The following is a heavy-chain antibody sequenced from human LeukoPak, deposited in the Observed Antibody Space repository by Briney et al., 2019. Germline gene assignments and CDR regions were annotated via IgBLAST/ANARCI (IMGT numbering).Heavy chain of an antibody. CDR1: GFTFSTSD. D-gene: IGHD6-13*01. V-gene: IGHV3-23*01. CDR3: ARWIKAKQLVRYFDY. CDR2: ISGSGGST. J-gene: IGHJ4*02. Sequence: AGGSLRLSRATSGFTFSTSDMHWVRQAPGKGLEWVSAISGSGGSTYYADSVKGRFTISRDNSKNTLYLQMSSLRAEDTAVYYCARWIKAKQLVRYFDYWGQGTLVTVSS.